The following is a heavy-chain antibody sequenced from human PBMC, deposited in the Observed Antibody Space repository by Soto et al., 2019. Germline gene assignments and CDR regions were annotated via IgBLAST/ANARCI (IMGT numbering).Heavy chain of an antibody. V-gene: IGHV3-23*01. D-gene: IGHD2-21*01. CDR2: ISGSGGST. CDR1: GFTFSSYA. CDR3: AKDPGPYCGGDCYYDP. Sequence: GGSLRLSCAASGFTFSSYAMSWVRQAPGKGLEWVSAISGSGGSTYYADSVKGRFTISRDNSKNTLYLQMNSLRAEDTAVYYCAKDPGPYCGGDCYYDPWGQGTLVTVSS. J-gene: IGHJ5*02.